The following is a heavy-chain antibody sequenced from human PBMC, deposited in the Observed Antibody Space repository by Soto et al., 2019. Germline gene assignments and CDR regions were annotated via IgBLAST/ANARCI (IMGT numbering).Heavy chain of an antibody. CDR3: ARDPYDYGDYFDY. V-gene: IGHV3-7*01. D-gene: IGHD4-17*01. J-gene: IGHJ4*02. CDR2: IKQDGSEK. CDR1: GFTFSSYW. Sequence: GGSLRLSCSASGFTFSSYWVSWVRQAPGKGLEWVANIKQDGSEKYYVDSVKGRFTISRDNAKNSLYLQMNSLRAEDTAVYYCARDPYDYGDYFDYSGQGTLVTVSS.